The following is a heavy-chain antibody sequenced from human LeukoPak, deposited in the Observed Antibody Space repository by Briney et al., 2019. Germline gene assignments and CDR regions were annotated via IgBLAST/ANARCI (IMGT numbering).Heavy chain of an antibody. V-gene: IGHV4-59*08. Sequence: SETLSLPCTVSGGSISSYYWSWLRQPPGKGLEWIGDIYYSGSTNYNPSLKSRVTISVDTSKNQFSLRLSSVTAADTAVYYSARLASGSYGPLTPFDFWGQGSLVTVSS. D-gene: IGHD1-26*01. CDR1: GGSISSYY. J-gene: IGHJ4*02. CDR3: ARLASGSYGPLTPFDF. CDR2: IYYSGST.